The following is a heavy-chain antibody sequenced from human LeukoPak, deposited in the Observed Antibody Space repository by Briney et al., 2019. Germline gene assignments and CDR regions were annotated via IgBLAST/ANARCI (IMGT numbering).Heavy chain of an antibody. Sequence: GRSLRLSCAASGFTFDDYAMHWVRQAPGKGLEWVSGISWNSCSIGYADSVKGRFTISRDNAKNSLYLQMNSLRAEDMALYYCAKDDQRETNYVGAFDIWGQGTMVTVSS. CDR3: AKDDQRETNYVGAFDI. J-gene: IGHJ3*02. CDR1: GFTFDDYA. V-gene: IGHV3-9*03. CDR2: ISWNSCSI. D-gene: IGHD1-7*01.